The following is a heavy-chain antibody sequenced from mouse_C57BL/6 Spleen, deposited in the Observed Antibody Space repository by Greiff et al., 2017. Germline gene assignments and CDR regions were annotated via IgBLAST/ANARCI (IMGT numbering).Heavy chain of an antibody. J-gene: IGHJ4*01. CDR1: GFTFSDYY. V-gene: IGHV5-16*01. Sequence: VQLKESEGGLVQPGSSMKLSCTASGFTFSDYYMAWVRQVPEKGLEWVANINYDGSSTYYLDSLKSRFIISRDNAKNILYLQMSSLKSEDTATYYCARWGTVVAPGAMDYWGQGTSVTVSS. CDR3: ARWGTVVAPGAMDY. CDR2: INYDGSST. D-gene: IGHD1-1*01.